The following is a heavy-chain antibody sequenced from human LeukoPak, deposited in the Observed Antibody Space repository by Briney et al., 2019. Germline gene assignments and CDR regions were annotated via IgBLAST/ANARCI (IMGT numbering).Heavy chain of an antibody. J-gene: IGHJ5*02. V-gene: IGHV3-7*01. CDR3: ARRPYGYCSGGTCFNWFDP. CDR2: INEDGSER. CDR1: GFTFRHFW. D-gene: IGHD2-15*01. Sequence: GGSLRLSCAASGFTFRHFWMTWLRQAPGKGLEWVANINEDGSERYYVDSVKGRFTISRDNARDSVYLQVNSLRAEDTAVYYCARRPYGYCSGGTCFNWFDPWGQGTLVTVSS.